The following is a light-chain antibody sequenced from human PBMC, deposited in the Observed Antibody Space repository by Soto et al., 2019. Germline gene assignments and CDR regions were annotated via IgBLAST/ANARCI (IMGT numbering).Light chain of an antibody. CDR2: RNH. Sequence: QAVVTQPPSASGTPGQRVTISCSGSSSNIGSHYVFWYQLLPGTAPKLLIHRNHQRPSGVPDRFSGSKSGTSASLAISGLRSEDEADYYCAAWDDSLSVLFGGGTKVTVL. V-gene: IGLV1-47*01. CDR1: SSNIGSHY. CDR3: AAWDDSLSVL. J-gene: IGLJ3*02.